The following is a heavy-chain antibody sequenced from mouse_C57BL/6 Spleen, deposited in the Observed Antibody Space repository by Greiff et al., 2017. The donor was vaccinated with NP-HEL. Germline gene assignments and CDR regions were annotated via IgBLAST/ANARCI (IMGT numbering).Heavy chain of an antibody. V-gene: IGHV5-4*01. J-gene: IGHJ4*01. CDR2: ISDGGSYT. CDR3: ARDSHYGNYNAMDY. CDR1: GFTFSSYA. Sequence: DVKLVESGGGLVKPGGSLKLSCAASGFTFSSYAMSWVRQTPEKRLAWVATISDGGSYTYYPDNVKGRFTISRDNAKNNLYLQMSHLKSEDTAMYYCARDSHYGNYNAMDYWGQGTSVTVSS. D-gene: IGHD2-1*01.